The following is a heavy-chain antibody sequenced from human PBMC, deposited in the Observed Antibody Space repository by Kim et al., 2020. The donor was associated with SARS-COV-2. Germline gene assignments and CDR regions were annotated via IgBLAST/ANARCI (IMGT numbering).Heavy chain of an antibody. CDR2: IYWNDNT. V-gene: IGHV2-5*01. Sequence: SGPTLVNPTQTLTLTCTFSGFSLTTPGVGVGWIRQPPGKAPEWLALIYWNDNTHYRPSLKSRLTITKDTSKNQVFLRMTSMAPVDTATYFCANIYYSDSSGFINWHDPWGQGTLVTVSS. CDR1: GFSLTTPGVG. CDR3: ANIYYSDSSGFINWHDP. D-gene: IGHD3-22*01. J-gene: IGHJ5*02.